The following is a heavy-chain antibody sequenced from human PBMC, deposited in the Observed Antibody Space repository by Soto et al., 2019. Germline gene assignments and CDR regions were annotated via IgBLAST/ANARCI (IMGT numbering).Heavy chain of an antibody. CDR3: AHSVPVVVILWACAFDI. D-gene: IGHD3-22*01. CDR1: GFSLSTSGVG. V-gene: IGHV2-5*01. Sequence: QITLKESGPTLVKPTQTLTLTCTFSGFSLSTSGVGVGWISQPPGKALEWLALIYWNDDKRYSPSLKSRLTISKDTSKNQVVLTMTNMDTVDTATYYCAHSVPVVVILWACAFDIWGQGTMVTVSS. J-gene: IGHJ3*02. CDR2: IYWNDDK.